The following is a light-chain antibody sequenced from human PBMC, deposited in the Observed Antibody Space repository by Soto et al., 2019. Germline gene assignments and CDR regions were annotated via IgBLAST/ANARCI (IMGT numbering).Light chain of an antibody. CDR2: GIS. Sequence: EIVFTRSRGIMTLYPGERATLSCRASHTISSSYLAWYQQKPGQAPRLLMCGISRRATGIPDRFSGSGSVTEFTLTICSLEPEDFGVYYCQPRCDSLTIGQAISPEIK. J-gene: IGKJ5*01. CDR3: QPRCDSLT. CDR1: HTISSSY. V-gene: IGKV3D-20*02.